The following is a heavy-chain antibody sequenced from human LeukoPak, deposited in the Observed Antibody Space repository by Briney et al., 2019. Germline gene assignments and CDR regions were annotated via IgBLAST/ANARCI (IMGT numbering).Heavy chain of an antibody. CDR3: ARGLADWYAFDI. D-gene: IGHD3/OR15-3a*01. CDR2: IYTSGST. CDR1: GGSISSGSYY. Sequence: PSETLSLTCTVSGGSISSGSYYWSWIRQPAGKGLEWIGRIYTSGSTNYNPSLKSRVTISVDTSKNQFSLKLSSVTAADTAVYYCARGLADWYAFDIWGQGTMVTVSS. V-gene: IGHV4-61*02. J-gene: IGHJ3*02.